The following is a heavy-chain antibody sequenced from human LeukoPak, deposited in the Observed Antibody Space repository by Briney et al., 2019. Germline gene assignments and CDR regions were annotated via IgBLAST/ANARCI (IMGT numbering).Heavy chain of an antibody. CDR1: GGSIGTHY. CDR2: VFTTGGA. D-gene: IGHD7-27*01. V-gene: IGHV4-4*07. J-gene: IGHJ4*02. CDR3: VRDGPSWGLL. Sequence: KASETLSLTCTVSGGSIGTHYWSWIRQPAGKGLEWIGRVFTTGGANYNPSLKSRVTMSLDTSRNLFSLKLNSVTAADTAVYYCVRDGPSWGLLWGQGALVTVSS.